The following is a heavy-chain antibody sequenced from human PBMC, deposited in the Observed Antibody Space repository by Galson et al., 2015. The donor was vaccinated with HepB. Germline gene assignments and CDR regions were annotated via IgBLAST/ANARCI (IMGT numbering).Heavy chain of an antibody. Sequence: SVKVSCKASGYTFTSYYMHWVRQAPGQGLEWMGIINPSGGSTSYAQKFQGRVTMTRDTSTSTVYMELSSLRSEDTAVYYCARYSSRVGDYYCGMDVWGQGTTVTVSS. CDR1: GYTFTSYY. CDR2: INPSGGST. J-gene: IGHJ6*02. D-gene: IGHD6-13*01. V-gene: IGHV1-46*03. CDR3: ARYSSRVGDYYCGMDV.